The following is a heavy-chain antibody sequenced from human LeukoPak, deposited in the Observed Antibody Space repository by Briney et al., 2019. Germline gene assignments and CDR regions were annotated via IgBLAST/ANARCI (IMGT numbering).Heavy chain of an antibody. Sequence: GGSLRLSCAVSGITLSNYGMSWVRQAPGKGLGWVAGISGSGGGTKYADSVKGRFTISRDNSKNTLHLQMNSLRAEDTAVYFCAKRGVVIRVILVGFHKEAYYFDSWGQGALVTVSS. CDR3: AKRGVVIRVILVGFHKEAYYFDS. V-gene: IGHV3-23*01. J-gene: IGHJ4*02. CDR1: GITLSNYG. D-gene: IGHD3-22*01. CDR2: ISGSGGGT.